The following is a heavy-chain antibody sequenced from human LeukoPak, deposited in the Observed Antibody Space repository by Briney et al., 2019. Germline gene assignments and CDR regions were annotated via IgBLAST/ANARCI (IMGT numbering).Heavy chain of an antibody. J-gene: IGHJ4*02. CDR3: ARRRAGDYWNGVDY. V-gene: IGHV5-51*01. CDR2: IYPGYSET. CDR1: GYIFTTYW. D-gene: IGHD1-1*01. Sequence: GESLKISCKGSGYIFTTYWIGWVRQMPGKGLEWMGIIYPGYSETRYSPSFQGQVTISVDKSINTAYLQWSSLRASDTAMYYCARRRAGDYWNGVDYWGQGTLVTVSS.